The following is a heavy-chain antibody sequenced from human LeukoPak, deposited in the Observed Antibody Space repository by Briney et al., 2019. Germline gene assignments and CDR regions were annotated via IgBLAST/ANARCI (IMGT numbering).Heavy chain of an antibody. Sequence: HGESLKISCKGSGYSFTSYWIGWVRQMPGKGLEWMGIIYPGDSDTRYSPSFQGHVTISADKSVTTAYLQWSSLKASDTAIYYCARRVNYYDSSGYYYQGAFDIWGQGTMVTVSS. CDR2: IYPGDSDT. J-gene: IGHJ3*02. CDR3: ARRVNYYDSSGYYYQGAFDI. D-gene: IGHD3-22*01. CDR1: GYSFTSYW. V-gene: IGHV5-51*01.